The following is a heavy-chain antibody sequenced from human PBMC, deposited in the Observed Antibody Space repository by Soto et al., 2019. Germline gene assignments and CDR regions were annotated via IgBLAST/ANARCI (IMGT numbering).Heavy chain of an antibody. CDR2: INHSGST. Sequence: SETLSLTCAVYGGSFSGYYWSWIRQPPGKGLEWIGEINHSGSTNYNPSLKSRVTISVDTSKNQFSLKLSSVTAADTAVYYRARVVPKNWFDPWGQGTLVTVSS. CDR1: GGSFSGYY. D-gene: IGHD2-2*01. J-gene: IGHJ5*02. CDR3: ARVVPKNWFDP. V-gene: IGHV4-34*01.